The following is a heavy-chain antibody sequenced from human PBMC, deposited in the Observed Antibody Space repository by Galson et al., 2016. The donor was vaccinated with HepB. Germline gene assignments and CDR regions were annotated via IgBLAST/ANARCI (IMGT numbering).Heavy chain of an antibody. Sequence: SVKVSCKGPGGSLNNFAISRVRQAPGQGLEWVGSIIPLFGTPSHAQKFQGRVTITADKSTSTAHMDLSSLRSEDTAVYYCNWRGEGWTDYWGQGTLVTVSS. CDR3: NWRGEGWTDY. CDR1: GGSLNNFA. V-gene: IGHV1-69*06. CDR2: IIPLFGTP. D-gene: IGHD3-10*01. J-gene: IGHJ4*02.